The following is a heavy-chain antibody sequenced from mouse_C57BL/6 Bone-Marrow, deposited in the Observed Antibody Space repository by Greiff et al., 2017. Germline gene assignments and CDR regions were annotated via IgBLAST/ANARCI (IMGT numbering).Heavy chain of an antibody. CDR1: GYTFTDHT. V-gene: IGHV1-78*01. D-gene: IGHD2-5*01. Sequence: VKLMESDAELVKPGASVKISCKVSGYTFTDHTIHWMKQRPEQGLEWIGYIYPRDGSTKYNEKFKGKATLTADKSSSTAYMQLNSLTSEDSAVYFCARSPGSNYRYFDVWGTGTTVTVSS. J-gene: IGHJ1*03. CDR2: IYPRDGST. CDR3: ARSPGSNYRYFDV.